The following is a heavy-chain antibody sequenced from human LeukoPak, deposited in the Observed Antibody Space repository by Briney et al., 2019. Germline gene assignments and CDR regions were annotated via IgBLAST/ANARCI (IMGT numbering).Heavy chain of an antibody. V-gene: IGHV3-23*01. Sequence: SGGSLRLSCAATGFTFNRYAMSWVRQAPGKGLEWVSAINGRGAGTHYADSVKGRFTISRDNSNNTLYLQMNSLRADDTAIYYCAKGAGGFSYYNWFDPWGQGTLVTVSS. CDR2: INGRGAGT. J-gene: IGHJ5*02. D-gene: IGHD5-18*01. CDR1: GFTFNRYA. CDR3: AKGAGGFSYYNWFDP.